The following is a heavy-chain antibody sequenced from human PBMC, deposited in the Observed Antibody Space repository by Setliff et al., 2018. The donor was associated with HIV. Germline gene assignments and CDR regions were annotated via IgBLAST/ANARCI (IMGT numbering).Heavy chain of an antibody. D-gene: IGHD2-2*01. Sequence: SETLSLTCSVSGGSISSSSYHWAWIRQPPGKGLEWIGTIYYSGNTYYNPSLKSRVTISVDTSKNQFSLKLSSVTAADTAVYYCARDGPHCITSSCSGAWFDPWGQGTLVTSPQ. CDR2: IYYSGNT. CDR1: GGSISSSSYH. J-gene: IGHJ5*02. V-gene: IGHV4-39*07. CDR3: ARDGPHCITSSCSGAWFDP.